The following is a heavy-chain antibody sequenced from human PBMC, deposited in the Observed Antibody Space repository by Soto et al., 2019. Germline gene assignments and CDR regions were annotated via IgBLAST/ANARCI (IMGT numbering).Heavy chain of an antibody. V-gene: IGHV3-21*01. J-gene: IGHJ5*02. CDR3: AAGSPMWFDP. Sequence: GGSLRLSCAASGFTVSSNYMSWVRQAPGKGLEWVSSISSSSSYIYYADSVKGRFTISRDNAKNSLYLQMNSLRAEDTAVYYCAAGSPMWFDPWGQGTLVTVSS. CDR2: ISSSSSYI. CDR1: GFTVSSNY.